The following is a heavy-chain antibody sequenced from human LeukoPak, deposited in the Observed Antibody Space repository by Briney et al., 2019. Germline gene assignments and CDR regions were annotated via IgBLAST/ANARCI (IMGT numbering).Heavy chain of an antibody. CDR3: ASSRIAAAVYPY. CDR2: ISGSSRHK. V-gene: IGHV3-21*01. J-gene: IGHJ4*02. D-gene: IGHD6-13*01. Sequence: KTGGSLRLSCAASGFTFSSYTMNWVRQAPGEGLEWVSSISGSSRHKYYADSVKGRFTISRDNAKNSLYLQMNSLRAEDTAVHYCASSRIAAAVYPYWGQGTLVTVSS. CDR1: GFTFSSYT.